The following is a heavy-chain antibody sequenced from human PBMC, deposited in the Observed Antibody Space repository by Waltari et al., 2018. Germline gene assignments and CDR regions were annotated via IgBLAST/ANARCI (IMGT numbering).Heavy chain of an antibody. CDR3: ATVGARYYDSSYYFDY. D-gene: IGHD3-22*01. J-gene: IGHJ4*02. V-gene: IGHV1-69-2*01. Sequence: EVPLVQSGAEVKKPGATVKISCKASGYTFTDYYMHWVKQAPGKGLEWMGRVDPEDGETIYAEKFQGRVTITADTSTDTAYMELSSLRSEDTAVYYCATVGARYYDSSYYFDYWGQGTLVTVSS. CDR1: GYTFTDYY. CDR2: VDPEDGET.